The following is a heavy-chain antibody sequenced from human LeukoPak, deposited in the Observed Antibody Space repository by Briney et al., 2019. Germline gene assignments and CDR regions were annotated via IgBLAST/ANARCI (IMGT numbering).Heavy chain of an antibody. D-gene: IGHD3-22*01. CDR3: ARSDLDYDSSAAFDY. Sequence: GGSLRLSCAASGFTFSSYAMHWVRQAPGKGLEWVAVISYDGSNKYYADSVKGRFTISRDNSKNTLYLQMNSLRAEDTAVYYCARSDLDYDSSAAFDYWGQGTLVTVSS. V-gene: IGHV3-30*04. J-gene: IGHJ4*02. CDR1: GFTFSSYA. CDR2: ISYDGSNK.